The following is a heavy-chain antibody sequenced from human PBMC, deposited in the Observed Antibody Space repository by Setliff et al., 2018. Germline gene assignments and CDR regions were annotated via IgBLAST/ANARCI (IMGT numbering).Heavy chain of an antibody. Sequence: PSETLSLTCTVSGGSITSGGYYWNWIRHLPGKGLKWIGYIDSSGRTYYNPSLKSRIIISADTSKNQFSPKLSSVTAADTAVYYCARGRAGHSGHWGQGTLVTVSS. CDR1: GGSITSGGYY. V-gene: IGHV4-31*03. CDR2: IDSSGRT. CDR3: ARGRAGHSGH. J-gene: IGHJ4*02. D-gene: IGHD6-19*01.